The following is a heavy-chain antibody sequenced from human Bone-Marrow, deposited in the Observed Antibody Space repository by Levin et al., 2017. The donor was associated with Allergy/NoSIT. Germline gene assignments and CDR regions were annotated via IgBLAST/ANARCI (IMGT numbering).Heavy chain of an antibody. CDR2: IKTKTDGETT. J-gene: IGHJ4*02. CDR1: GFTFTNAW. CDR3: STLTSRLIVDS. V-gene: IGHV3-15*01. D-gene: IGHD1-1*01. Sequence: SCAASGFTFTNAWMNWVRQAPGKGLEWVGRIKTKTDGETTDYAAPVQGRFIISRDDSKDTLFLQMNSLQTEDTAVYYCSTLTSRLIVDSWGQGTLVAVSS.